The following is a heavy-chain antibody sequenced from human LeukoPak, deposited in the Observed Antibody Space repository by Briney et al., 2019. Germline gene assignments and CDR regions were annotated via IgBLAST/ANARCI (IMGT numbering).Heavy chain of an antibody. J-gene: IGHJ4*02. CDR2: IIPIFGTA. CDR3: ARGGDYGDYCDY. Sequence: ASVKVSCKASGGTFSSYAISWVRQAPGQGLEWMGGIIPIFGTANYAQKFQGRVTITADESTSTAYMELSSLRSEDTAVYYCARGGDYGDYCDYWGQGTLVTVSS. CDR1: GGTFSSYA. D-gene: IGHD4-17*01. V-gene: IGHV1-69*13.